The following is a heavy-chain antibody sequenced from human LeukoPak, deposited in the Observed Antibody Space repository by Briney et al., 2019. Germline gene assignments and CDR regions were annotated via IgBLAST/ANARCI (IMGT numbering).Heavy chain of an antibody. CDR2: MNPNSGNT. V-gene: IGHV1-8*02. D-gene: IGHD5-18*01. Sequence: GASVKVSCKASGYTFTSYDTNWVRQATGQGLEWMGWMNPNSGNTGYAQKFQGRVTMTRDTSISTAYMELSRLRSDDTAVYYCARDTAMAILPEGYYYYYMDVWGKGTTVTVSS. CDR3: ARDTAMAILPEGYYYYYMDV. J-gene: IGHJ6*03. CDR1: GYTFTSYD.